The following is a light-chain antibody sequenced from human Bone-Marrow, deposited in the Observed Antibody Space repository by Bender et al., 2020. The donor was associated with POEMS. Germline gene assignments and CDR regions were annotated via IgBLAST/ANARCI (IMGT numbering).Light chain of an antibody. Sequence: QSALTQPPSVSGSPGQSITISCTATVSDISRYNRVSWYQQSPGKAPKLMIYEVAKRPSGVSERFSGSKSGNTASLTISGLQTEDEADYYCCSYAGNSAVVFGGGTKVTVL. CDR2: EVA. J-gene: IGLJ2*01. CDR1: VSDISRYNR. CDR3: CSYAGNSAVV. V-gene: IGLV2-23*02.